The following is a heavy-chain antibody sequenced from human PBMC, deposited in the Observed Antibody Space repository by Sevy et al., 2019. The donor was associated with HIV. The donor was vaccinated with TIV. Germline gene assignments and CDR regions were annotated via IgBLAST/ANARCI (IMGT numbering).Heavy chain of an antibody. J-gene: IGHJ5*02. CDR3: AVITIFGVVTDNWFDP. CDR2: IYYSGST. Sequence: SETLSLTCTVSGGSISSSSYYWGWIRQPPGKGLEWIGSIYYSGSTYYNPSLKSRVTISVDTSKTLVSLKLSSVTAAETAVYYCAVITIFGVVTDNWFDPWGQGTRVTVSS. V-gene: IGHV4-39*01. D-gene: IGHD3-3*01. CDR1: GGSISSSSYY.